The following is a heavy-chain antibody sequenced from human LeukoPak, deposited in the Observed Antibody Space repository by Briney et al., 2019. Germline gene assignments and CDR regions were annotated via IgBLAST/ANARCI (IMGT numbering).Heavy chain of an antibody. D-gene: IGHD3-16*02. CDR1: GGSFSGYY. Sequence: SETLSLTCAVYGGSFSGYYWSWIRQPPGKGLEWIGSLYYSGSAYYNPSLESRVTISVDASKNQFSLKLSSVTAADTGVYYCARTYDYIWGSFRSHSFDSWGQGTLVTVSS. CDR2: LYYSGSA. J-gene: IGHJ4*02. CDR3: ARTYDYIWGSFRSHSFDS. V-gene: IGHV4-34*01.